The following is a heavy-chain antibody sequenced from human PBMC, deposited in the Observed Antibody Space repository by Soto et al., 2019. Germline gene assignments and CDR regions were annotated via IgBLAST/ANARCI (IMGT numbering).Heavy chain of an antibody. D-gene: IGHD3-22*01. J-gene: IGHJ4*02. CDR2: IGADGEST. CDR1: SDTFRGYA. Sequence: GGSLRLSCAASSDTFRGYAMSWVRQAPGMGLEWVSGIGADGESTLYGDSVKGRCSISRDNSKNTLYLQLNSLRVEDKATYYCAKDLHVWGYKIGYPLEYWGTGT. V-gene: IGHV3-23*01. CDR3: AKDLHVWGYKIGYPLEY.